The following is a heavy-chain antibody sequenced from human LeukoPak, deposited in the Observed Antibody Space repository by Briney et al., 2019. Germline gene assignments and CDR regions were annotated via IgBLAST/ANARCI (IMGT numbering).Heavy chain of an antibody. D-gene: IGHD4-17*01. CDR3: ARGPYGDYLSWFDP. V-gene: IGHV4-34*01. J-gene: IGHJ5*02. CDR2: INHSGST. CDR1: GVSFSGYY. Sequence: SETLSLTCAVYGVSFSGYYWSWIRQPPGKGLEWLGEINHSGSTNYNPSLKSRVTISVDTSKNQFSLKLSSMTAADTAVYYCARGPYGDYLSWFDPWGQGTLVTVSS.